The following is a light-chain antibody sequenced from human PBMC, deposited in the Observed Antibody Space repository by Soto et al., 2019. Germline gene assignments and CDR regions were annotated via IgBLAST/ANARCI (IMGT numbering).Light chain of an antibody. Sequence: DSQLTQSPYFLSSSLGDRVTLSCRASQGLSIHLDWYQQKPGKAPKLLIYAASTLESVATSRFSGSGSGTEFTLTISSLQPEDFATYCCQQLNSYPLTFGGGIKVKIK. CDR1: QGLSIH. V-gene: IGKV1-9*01. CDR2: AAS. J-gene: IGKJ4*01. CDR3: QQLNSYPLT.